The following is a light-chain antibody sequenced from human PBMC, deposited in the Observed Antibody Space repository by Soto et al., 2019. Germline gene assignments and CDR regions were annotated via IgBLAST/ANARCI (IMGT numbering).Light chain of an antibody. CDR1: QSVSSN. V-gene: IGKV3-15*01. Sequence: EIVMTQSPATLSVSPVERATLSFSSSQSVSSNLAWYQQKPGQAPRLLIYGASTRATGIPARFSGSGSGTEFTLTISSLQSEDFAVYYCQQYNNWLLTFGGGTKGDI. J-gene: IGKJ4*01. CDR3: QQYNNWLLT. CDR2: GAS.